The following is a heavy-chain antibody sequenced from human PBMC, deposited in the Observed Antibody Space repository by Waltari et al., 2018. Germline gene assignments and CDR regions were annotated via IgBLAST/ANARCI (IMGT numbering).Heavy chain of an antibody. D-gene: IGHD3-16*01. CDR2: INHSGST. Sequence: QVQLQQWGAGLLKPSETLSLTCAVYGGSFSGYYWSWIRQPPGMGLEWIGEINHSGSTNYNPSLKSRVTISVDTSKNQFSLKLSSVTAADTAVYYCARGRRNWYLRQDYYYMDVWGKGTTVTVSS. CDR3: ARGRRNWYLRQDYYYMDV. CDR1: GGSFSGYY. J-gene: IGHJ6*03. V-gene: IGHV4-34*01.